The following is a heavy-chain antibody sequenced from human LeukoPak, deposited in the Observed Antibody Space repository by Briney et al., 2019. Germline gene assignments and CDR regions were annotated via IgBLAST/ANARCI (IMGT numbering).Heavy chain of an antibody. CDR3: AISSPVATVGY. V-gene: IGHV3-7*01. CDR2: INQDGSEK. Sequence: PGGSLRLSCADSGFTFSSYWISWVRQAPGKGLEWVANINQDGSEKYYVDSVRGRFTISRDNDKNSLYLQMNSLRAEDTAVYYCAISSPVATVGYWGQGTLVTVSS. D-gene: IGHD4-23*01. CDR1: GFTFSSYW. J-gene: IGHJ4*02.